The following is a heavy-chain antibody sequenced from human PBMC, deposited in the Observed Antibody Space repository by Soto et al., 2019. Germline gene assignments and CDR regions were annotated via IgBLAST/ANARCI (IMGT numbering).Heavy chain of an antibody. CDR1: GFTFSSYA. V-gene: IGHV3-23*01. D-gene: IGHD3-3*01. CDR3: AKDNRITIFGVVISSFDY. J-gene: IGHJ4*02. CDR2: ISGSGGST. Sequence: EVQLLESGGGLVQPGGSLRLSCAASGFTFSSYAMSWVRQAPGKGLEWVSAISGSGGSTYYAASVKGRFTISRDNSKNTLYLQMNSLRAEDTAVYYCAKDNRITIFGVVISSFDYWGQGTLVTVSS.